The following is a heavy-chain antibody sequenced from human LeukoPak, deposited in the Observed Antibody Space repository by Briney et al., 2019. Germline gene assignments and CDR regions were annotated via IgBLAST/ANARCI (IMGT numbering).Heavy chain of an antibody. CDR2: ISGSGGST. Sequence: GSLRLSCAASGFTFSSYAMSWVRQAPGKGLEWVSAISGSGGSTYYADSVKGRFTISRDNSKDTLYLQMNSLRAEDTAVYYCAKVFQQQLGTPFDYWGQGTLVTVSS. CDR1: GFTFSSYA. V-gene: IGHV3-23*01. D-gene: IGHD6-13*01. J-gene: IGHJ4*02. CDR3: AKVFQQQLGTPFDY.